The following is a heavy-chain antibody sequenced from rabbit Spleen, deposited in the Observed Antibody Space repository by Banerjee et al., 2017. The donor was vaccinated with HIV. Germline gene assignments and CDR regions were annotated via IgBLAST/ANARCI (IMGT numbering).Heavy chain of an antibody. V-gene: IGHV1S40*01. J-gene: IGHJ4*01. D-gene: IGHD5-1*01. Sequence: QSLEESGGDLVKPGASLTLTCTASGFSFGSNYYMCWVRQAPGKGLEWIACIASGSSGYTYSATWATGRFTISKTSSTTVTLQMTSLTAADTATYFCASDVGGIYYNLWGQGTLVTVS. CDR3: ASDVGGIYYNL. CDR2: IASGSSGYT. CDR1: GFSFGSNYY.